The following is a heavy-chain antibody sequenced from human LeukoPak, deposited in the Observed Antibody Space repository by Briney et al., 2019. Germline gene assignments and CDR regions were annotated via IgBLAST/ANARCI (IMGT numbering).Heavy chain of an antibody. J-gene: IGHJ5*02. CDR1: GGSFSGYY. CDR2: INHSGST. CDR3: ARGGGGYCSSTSCRKFNWFDP. V-gene: IGHV4-34*01. Sequence: SETLSLTCAVYGGSFSGYYWSRIRQPPGKGLEWIGEINHSGSTNYNPSLKSRVTISVDTSKNQFSLKLSSVTAADTAVYYCARGGGGYCSSTSCRKFNWFDPWGQGTLVTVSS. D-gene: IGHD2-2*01.